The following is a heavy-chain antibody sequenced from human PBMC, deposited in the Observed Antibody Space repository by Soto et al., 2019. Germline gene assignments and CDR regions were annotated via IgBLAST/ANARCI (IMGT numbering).Heavy chain of an antibody. CDR2: ISAYNGNR. V-gene: IGHV1-18*01. Sequence: QVQLVQSGAEVKKPGASVKVSCQSSGYTFTNYGISWVRQAPGQGLEWLGWISAYNGNRKFAQKVHARLTMTTDTSTNTASMELKSLRSDDTAVYYCAREGLRLGEYEPFDIRGQGTMVTVSS. CDR1: GYTFTNYG. D-gene: IGHD3-16*01. CDR3: AREGLRLGEYEPFDI. J-gene: IGHJ3*02.